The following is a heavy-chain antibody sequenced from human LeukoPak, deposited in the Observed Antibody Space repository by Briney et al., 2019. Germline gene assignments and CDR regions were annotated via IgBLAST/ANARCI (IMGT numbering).Heavy chain of an antibody. Sequence: SVKVSCKASGGTFSSYAISWVRQAPGQGLEWMGGIIPIFGTANYAQKFQGRVTITADESTSTAYMELSSLGSVDTAVYYCARLATRDDIDYWGQGTLVTVSS. J-gene: IGHJ4*02. D-gene: IGHD1-1*01. CDR1: GGTFSSYA. CDR2: IIPIFGTA. V-gene: IGHV1-69*13. CDR3: ARLATRDDIDY.